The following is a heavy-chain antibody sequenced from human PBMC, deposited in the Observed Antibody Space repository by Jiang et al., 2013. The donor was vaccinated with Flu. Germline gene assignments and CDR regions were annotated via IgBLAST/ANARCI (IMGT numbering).Heavy chain of an antibody. Sequence: MGWINPNSGGTNYAQKFQGWVTMTRDTSISTAYMELSRLRSDDTAVYYCAREGGGIAAAARDGDFDYWGQGTLVTVSS. D-gene: IGHD6-13*01. CDR3: AREGGGIAAAARDGDFDY. J-gene: IGHJ4*02. V-gene: IGHV1-2*04. CDR2: INPNSGGT.